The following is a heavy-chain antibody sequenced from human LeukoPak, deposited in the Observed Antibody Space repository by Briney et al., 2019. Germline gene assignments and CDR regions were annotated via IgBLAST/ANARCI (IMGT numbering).Heavy chain of an antibody. V-gene: IGHV3-23*01. CDR3: AKNSVYDRVTTVTTSDY. J-gene: IGHJ4*02. CDR1: GFTFSSYA. Sequence: GESLRLSCAASGFTFSSYAMSWVRQAPGKGLEWVSAISGSGGSTYYADSVKGRFTISRDNSKNTLYLQMNSLRAEDTAVYYCAKNSVYDRVTTVTTSDYWGQGTLVTVSS. D-gene: IGHD4-17*01. CDR2: ISGSGGST.